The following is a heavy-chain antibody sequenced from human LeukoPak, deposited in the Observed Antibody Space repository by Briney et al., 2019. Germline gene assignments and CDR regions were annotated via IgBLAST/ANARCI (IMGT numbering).Heavy chain of an antibody. CDR1: GFTFSSYG. J-gene: IGHJ4*02. D-gene: IGHD5-18*01. CDR2: ISYDGSNK. CDR3: ARARGRGYSYGTYFDY. V-gene: IGHV3-30*03. Sequence: PGGSLRLSCAASGFTFSSYGMHWVRQAPGKGLEWVAVISYDGSNKYYADSVKGRFTISRDNSKNTLYLQMNSLRAEDTAVYYCARARGRGYSYGTYFDYWGQGTLVTVSS.